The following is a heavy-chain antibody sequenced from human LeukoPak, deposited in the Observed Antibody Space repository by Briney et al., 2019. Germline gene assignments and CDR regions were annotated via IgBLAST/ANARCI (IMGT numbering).Heavy chain of an antibody. V-gene: IGHV3-23*01. Sequence: GGSLRLSCAASGFTFSSYAMSWVRRAPGKGLEWVSAISGSGGSTYYADSVKGRFTISRDNSKNTLYLQMNSLRAEDTAVYYCAKVPIEGFDWLFVFDYWGQGTLVTVSS. CDR1: GFTFSSYA. CDR3: AKVPIEGFDWLFVFDY. D-gene: IGHD3-9*01. CDR2: ISGSGGST. J-gene: IGHJ4*02.